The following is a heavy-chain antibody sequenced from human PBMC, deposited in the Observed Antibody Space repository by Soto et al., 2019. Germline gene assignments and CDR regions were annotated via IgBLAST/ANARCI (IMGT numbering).Heavy chain of an antibody. D-gene: IGHD1-26*01. J-gene: IGHJ4*02. CDR1: GDSLSSYY. V-gene: IGHV4-59*01. Sequence: PSETLSLTCTVSGDSLSSYYWTWIRQPPGRGLEWIGFISYSGSTSYNPSLKSRVTISVDTSKNQFSLRLSSVTAADTAVYYCARYSGTYYVYWGPGTLVTVSS. CDR2: ISYSGST. CDR3: ARYSGTYYVY.